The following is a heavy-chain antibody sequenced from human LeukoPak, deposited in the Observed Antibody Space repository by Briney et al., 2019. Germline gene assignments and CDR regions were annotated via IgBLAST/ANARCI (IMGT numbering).Heavy chain of an antibody. CDR2: ISGSGGST. CDR3: AKALPIWFGELLHGMDV. CDR1: GFTFSSYA. V-gene: IGHV3-23*01. J-gene: IGHJ6*02. D-gene: IGHD3-10*01. Sequence: GGSLRLSCAASGFTFSSYAMSWVRQAPGKGLEWVSAISGSGGSTYYADSVKGRFTISRDNSKNTLYLQMNSLRAEDTAVYYCAKALPIWFGELLHGMDVWGQGTTVTVSS.